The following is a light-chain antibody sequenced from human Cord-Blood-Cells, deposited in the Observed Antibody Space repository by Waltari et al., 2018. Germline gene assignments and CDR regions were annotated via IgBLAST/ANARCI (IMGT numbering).Light chain of an antibody. CDR3: QQYNNWPRT. CDR2: GAS. V-gene: IGKV3-15*01. CDR1: QSVSSN. J-gene: IGKJ1*01. Sequence: EIVMTQSTATLSVSPGERATLSCRASQSVSSNLAWYQQKPGQAPRLLIYGASTRATGIPARFSGSGSVTEFTLTISSLQSEDFAVYYCQQYNNWPRTFGQGTKVEIK.